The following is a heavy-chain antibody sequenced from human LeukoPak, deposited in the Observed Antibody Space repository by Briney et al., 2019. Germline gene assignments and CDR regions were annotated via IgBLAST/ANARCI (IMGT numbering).Heavy chain of an antibody. CDR3: TRGSILLWIHNGMDV. J-gene: IGHJ6*02. V-gene: IGHV3-49*03. D-gene: IGHD3-10*01. Sequence: GGSLRLSCAASGFTFSDYYMSWIRQAPGRGREGVGFIRSEPYGGTTEYAASVKGRFTISRDDSKSIAYLQMNSLKTEDTAFYYCTRGSILLWIHNGMDVWGQGTSVTVSS. CDR2: IRSEPYGGTT. CDR1: GFTFSDYY.